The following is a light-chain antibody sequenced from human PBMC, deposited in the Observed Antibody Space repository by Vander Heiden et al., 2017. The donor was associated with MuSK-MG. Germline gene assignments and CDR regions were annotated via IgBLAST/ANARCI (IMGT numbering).Light chain of an antibody. CDR3: QQRSTLKT. V-gene: IGKV3-11*01. Sequence: EIVLTQSPATLSLSPGQRATLSCRASQSVSSYLAWYQQKPGQAPRLLIYDASNRANGIPDRFSGSGSETDFTLTSSSREHEDFAVYYGQQRSTLKTFGQGTKVEIK. CDR1: QSVSSY. J-gene: IGKJ1*01. CDR2: DAS.